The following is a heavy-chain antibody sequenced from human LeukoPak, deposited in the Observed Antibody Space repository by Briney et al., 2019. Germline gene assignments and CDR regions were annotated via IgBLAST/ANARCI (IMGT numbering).Heavy chain of an antibody. Sequence: ASVKVSCKASGYTFTGYYMHWVRQAPGQGLEWMGWINPNSGGTHYAQKFQGRVTMTRDTSINTAYMELSRLRSDDTAVYYCATGPYSSSWAPFDYWGQGSLVTVSS. D-gene: IGHD6-13*01. CDR3: ATGPYSSSWAPFDY. CDR2: INPNSGGT. J-gene: IGHJ4*02. V-gene: IGHV1-2*02. CDR1: GYTFTGYY.